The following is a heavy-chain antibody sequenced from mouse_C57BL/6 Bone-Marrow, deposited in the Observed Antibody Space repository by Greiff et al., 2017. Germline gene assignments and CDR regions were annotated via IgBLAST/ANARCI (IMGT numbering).Heavy chain of an antibody. D-gene: IGHD1-1*01. CDR1: GFTFSSYG. Sequence: DVQLVESGGDLVKPGGSLKLSCAASGFTFSSYGMSWVRQTPDKRLEWVATISSGGSYTYYPDSVKGRFTLSRANAKNTLYLQMSSLKSEDTAMYYCARHEDGSSYNWYFDVWGTGTTGTVSS. V-gene: IGHV5-6*01. CDR2: ISSGGSYT. J-gene: IGHJ1*03. CDR3: ARHEDGSSYNWYFDV.